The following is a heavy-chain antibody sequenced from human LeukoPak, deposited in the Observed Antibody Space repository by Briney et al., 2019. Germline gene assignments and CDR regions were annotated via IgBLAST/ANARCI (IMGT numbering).Heavy chain of an antibody. V-gene: IGHV1-2*02. CDR2: INPNSGGT. D-gene: IGHD3-22*01. J-gene: IGHJ4*02. Sequence: PSVNLSCNVSGYTFTGFYMHWVRQAPRQGRVGMGCINPNSGGTKYAQKFQGRVNMTRDTSISTAYMELRRGRSDDTAVYYCAREVGYDSSGSPPDYWGQGTLVTVSS. CDR3: AREVGYDSSGSPPDY. CDR1: GYTFTGFY.